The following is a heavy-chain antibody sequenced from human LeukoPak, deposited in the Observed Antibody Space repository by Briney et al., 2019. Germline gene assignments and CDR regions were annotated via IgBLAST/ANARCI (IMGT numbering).Heavy chain of an antibody. D-gene: IGHD3-3*01. CDR3: ARTIWEWSYGKFDP. Sequence: ASVKVSCKASGYTFTSNGISWVRQAPGQGLEWMGWVSTYNGNTNYAQKFQGRVTMTRDTSTSTVYMELSSLRSEDTAVYYCARTIWEWSYGKFDPWGQGTLVTVSS. CDR2: VSTYNGNT. V-gene: IGHV1-18*01. J-gene: IGHJ5*02. CDR1: GYTFTSNG.